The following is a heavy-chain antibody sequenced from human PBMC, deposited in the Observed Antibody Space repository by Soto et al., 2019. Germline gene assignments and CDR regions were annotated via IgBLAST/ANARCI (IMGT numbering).Heavy chain of an antibody. D-gene: IGHD2-15*01. Sequence: QGQLQESGPGLVKPSETLSLTCAVSGGSISSTNWWSWVRQPPGKGLEWIGVIHLTGSTNCNPSLKTRVTMSKDQSHNQLSLTLTAVNAADAAVHYCARELFDGYSPAGYCGQGTLVIVSS. V-gene: IGHV4-4*02. CDR1: GGSISSTNW. CDR2: IHLTGST. CDR3: ARELFDGYSPAGY. J-gene: IGHJ4*02.